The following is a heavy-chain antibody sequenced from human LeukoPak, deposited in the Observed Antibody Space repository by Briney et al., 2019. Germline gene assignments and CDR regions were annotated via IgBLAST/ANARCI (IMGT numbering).Heavy chain of an antibody. CDR2: IYHSGST. V-gene: IGHV4-38-2*02. CDR1: GYSISSGYY. Sequence: SETLSLTCTVSGYSISSGYYWGWIRQPPGKGLEWIGSIYHSGSTYYNPSLKSRVAISVDRSKNQFSLKLSSVTAADTAVYYCARTAFAFDIWGQGTMVTVSS. CDR3: ARTAFAFDI. J-gene: IGHJ3*02.